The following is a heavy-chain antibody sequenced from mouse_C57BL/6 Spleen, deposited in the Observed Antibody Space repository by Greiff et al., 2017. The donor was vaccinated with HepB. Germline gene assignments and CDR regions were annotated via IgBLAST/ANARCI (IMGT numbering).Heavy chain of an antibody. CDR1: GFNFTSYW. V-gene: IGHV1-74*01. CDR2: IHPSDSDT. Sequence: QVQLKQPGAELVKPGASVKVSCKASGFNFTSYWMHWVKQRPGQGLEWIGRIHPSDSDTNYNQKFKGKATLTVDKSSSTAYMQLSSLTSEDSAIYYGAIEPLAYWGQGTLVTVSA. CDR3: AIEPLAY. J-gene: IGHJ3*01.